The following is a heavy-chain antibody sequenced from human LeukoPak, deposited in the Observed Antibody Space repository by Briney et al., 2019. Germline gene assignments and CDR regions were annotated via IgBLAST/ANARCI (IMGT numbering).Heavy chain of an antibody. CDR2: INPNSGGT. Sequence: ASVKVSCKASGGTFSSYAISWVRQAPGQGLEWMGWINPNSGGTNYAQKFQGRVTITADESTSTAYMELSSLRSEDTAVYYCARESGSDSSSWYRYYYMDVWGKGTTVTISS. D-gene: IGHD6-13*01. CDR1: GGTFSSYA. V-gene: IGHV1-69*13. J-gene: IGHJ6*03. CDR3: ARESGSDSSSWYRYYYMDV.